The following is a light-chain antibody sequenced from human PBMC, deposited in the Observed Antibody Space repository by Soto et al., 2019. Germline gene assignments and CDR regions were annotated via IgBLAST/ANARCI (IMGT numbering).Light chain of an antibody. J-gene: IGKJ1*01. CDR3: QQYDISPWT. Sequence: EIVLTQSPGTLSLSPGEGATLSCRASQSVSNTYLAWYQQKPGQAPRLLIYGASSRATGIPDRFSGTGSGTDFTLTISRLEPEDFATYYCQQYDISPWTFGQGTKVDIK. CDR2: GAS. CDR1: QSVSNTY. V-gene: IGKV3-20*01.